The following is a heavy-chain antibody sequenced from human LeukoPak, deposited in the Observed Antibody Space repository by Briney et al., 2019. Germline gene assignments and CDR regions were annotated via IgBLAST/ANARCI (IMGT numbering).Heavy chain of an antibody. CDR2: IWYDGSNK. V-gene: IGHV3-33*06. Sequence: GGSLRLSCAASGFTFSSYGMHWVRQAPGKGLEWVAVIWYDGSNKYYADSVKGRFTISRDNSKNTLYLQMNSLRAEDTAVYYCAKDGTIFGVYYMDVWGKGTTATVSS. CDR1: GFTFSSYG. CDR3: AKDGTIFGVYYMDV. D-gene: IGHD3-3*01. J-gene: IGHJ6*03.